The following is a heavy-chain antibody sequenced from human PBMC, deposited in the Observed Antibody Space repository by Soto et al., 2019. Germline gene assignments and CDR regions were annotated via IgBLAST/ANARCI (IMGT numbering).Heavy chain of an antibody. J-gene: IGHJ5*02. CDR2: IYYSGST. Sequence: SETLSLTCAVYGGSFSGYYWSWIRQPPGKGLEWIGYIYYSGSTNYNPSLKSRVTISVDTSKNQFSLKLSSVTAADTAVYYCAIFIAARPSWFDPWGQGTLVTVSS. CDR1: GGSFSGYY. D-gene: IGHD6-6*01. V-gene: IGHV4-59*01. CDR3: AIFIAARPSWFDP.